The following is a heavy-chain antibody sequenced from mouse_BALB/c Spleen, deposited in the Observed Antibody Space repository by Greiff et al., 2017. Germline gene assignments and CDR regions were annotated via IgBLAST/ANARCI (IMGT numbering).Heavy chain of an antibody. V-gene: IGHV5-6-5*01. CDR1: GFTFSSYA. D-gene: IGHD1-2*01. Sequence: VQLKESGGGLVKPGGSLKLSCAASGFTFSSYAMSWVRQTPEKRLEWVASISSGGSTYYPDSVKGRFTISRDNARNILYLQMSSLRSEDTAMYYCARDITTAPWFAYWGQGTLVTVSA. J-gene: IGHJ3*01. CDR2: ISSGGST. CDR3: ARDITTAPWFAY.